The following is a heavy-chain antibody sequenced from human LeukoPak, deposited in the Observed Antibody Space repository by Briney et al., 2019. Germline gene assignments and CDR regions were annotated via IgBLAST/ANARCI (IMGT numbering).Heavy chain of an antibody. V-gene: IGHV1-18*01. Sequence: ASVKVSCKASGYTFSSYYITWVRQAPGEGLEWMGWISAYNGNRNYVQKLQGRVTMTTDTSTSTAYMELRSLRSDDTAVYYCARGGAYCSSTSCYFDYWGQGTLVTVSS. CDR2: ISAYNGNR. J-gene: IGHJ4*02. CDR1: GYTFSSYY. CDR3: ARGGAYCSSTSCYFDY. D-gene: IGHD2-2*01.